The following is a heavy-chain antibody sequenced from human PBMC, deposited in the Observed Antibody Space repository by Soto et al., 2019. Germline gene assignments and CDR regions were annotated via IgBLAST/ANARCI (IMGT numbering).Heavy chain of an antibody. J-gene: IGHJ3*02. CDR1: GFTFSSYG. V-gene: IGHV3-33*01. CDR3: ARKRFYDSSGLDAFDI. Sequence: GGSLRLSCAASGFTFSSYGMHWVRQAPGKGLEWVAVIWYDGSNKYYADSVKGRFTISRDNSKNTLYLQMNSLRAEDTAVYYCARKRFYDSSGLDAFDIWGQGTMVTVSS. CDR2: IWYDGSNK. D-gene: IGHD3-22*01.